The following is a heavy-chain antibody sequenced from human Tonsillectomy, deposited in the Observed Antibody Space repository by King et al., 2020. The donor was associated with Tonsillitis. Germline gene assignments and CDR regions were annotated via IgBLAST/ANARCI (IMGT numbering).Heavy chain of an antibody. Sequence: VQLVESGGGLVQPGGSLRLSCAASGFTFSSYNMNWVRQAPGKGLEWVSFISSSSRTIYYADSVKGRFTISRGNAKNSLYLQMNSLRAEDTAVYYCARDRRAIFGVALPFDPWGQGTLVTVSS. CDR3: ARDRRAIFGVALPFDP. V-gene: IGHV3-48*01. CDR1: GFTFSSYN. CDR2: ISSSSRTI. D-gene: IGHD3-3*01. J-gene: IGHJ5*02.